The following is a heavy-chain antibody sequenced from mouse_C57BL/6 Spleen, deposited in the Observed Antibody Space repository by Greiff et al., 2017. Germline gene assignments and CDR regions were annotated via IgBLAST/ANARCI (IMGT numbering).Heavy chain of an antibody. CDR2: FYPGSGSI. D-gene: IGHD1-1*01. V-gene: IGHV1-62-2*01. CDR1: GYTFTEYT. Sequence: QVQLKESGAELVKPGASVKLSCKASGYTFTEYTIHWVKQRSGQGLEWIGWFYPGSGSIKYNEKFKDKATLTADKSSSTVYMELSRLTSEDSAVYFCARHGYYGSSYGGYFDYWGQGTTLTVSS. CDR3: ARHGYYGSSYGGYFDY. J-gene: IGHJ2*01.